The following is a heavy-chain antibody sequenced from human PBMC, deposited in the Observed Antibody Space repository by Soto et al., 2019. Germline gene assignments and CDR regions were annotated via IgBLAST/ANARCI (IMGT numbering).Heavy chain of an antibody. CDR3: AKDAENTKYGVYRDFQL. J-gene: IGHJ1*01. V-gene: IGHV3-23*01. CDR1: EVTSVTYA. D-gene: IGHD2-8*01. CDR2: ISGNCALT. Sequence: SCRVAEVTSVTYAMRRVSKDTGKGLEWVSTISGNCALTYYADSVKGRFTISRDNSKNTLYLQMNSLRAEDTAVYYCAKDAENTKYGVYRDFQLRGQGTPVPVSS.